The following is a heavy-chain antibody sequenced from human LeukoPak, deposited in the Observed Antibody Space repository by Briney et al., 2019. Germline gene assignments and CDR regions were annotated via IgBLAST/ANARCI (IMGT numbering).Heavy chain of an antibody. CDR2: ISYDGSIK. V-gene: IGHV3-30*18. Sequence: GGSLRLSCAASGFTFSSYWMSWVRRAPGKGLEWVAVISYDGSIKYYADSVKGRFTISRDNSKNTLYLQMNSLRAEDTAVYYCAKDSSQIIYDYYDSSGYPRGYFDYWGQGTLVTVSS. D-gene: IGHD3-22*01. CDR1: GFTFSSYW. J-gene: IGHJ4*02. CDR3: AKDSSQIIYDYYDSSGYPRGYFDY.